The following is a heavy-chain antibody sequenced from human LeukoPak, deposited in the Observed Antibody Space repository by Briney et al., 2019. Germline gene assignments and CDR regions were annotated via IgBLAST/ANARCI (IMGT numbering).Heavy chain of an antibody. Sequence: GGSLRLSCAASGFKFSDHYIDWVRQAPGKGLEGVGRSSNKASSYPTVYAASVEGRFTISRDDSERSLYLQMNSLRTEETAVYYCGRIEINANNGMDDWGQGTTVTVSS. D-gene: IGHD1/OR15-1a*01. V-gene: IGHV3-72*01. CDR3: GRIEINANNGMDD. CDR2: SSNKASSYPT. J-gene: IGHJ6*01. CDR1: GFKFSDHY.